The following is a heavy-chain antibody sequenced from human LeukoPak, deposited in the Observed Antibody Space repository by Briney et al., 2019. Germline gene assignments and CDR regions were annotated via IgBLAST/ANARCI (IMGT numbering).Heavy chain of an antibody. J-gene: IGHJ5*02. CDR3: AREGYCSSTSCTNWFDP. D-gene: IGHD2-2*01. CDR1: GGSISSGGYY. Sequence: TSETLSLTCTVSGGSISSGGYYWSWIRQHPGKGLEWIGYIYYSGSTYYNPSLKSRVTISVDTSKNQFSLKLSSVTAAGTAVYYCAREGYCSSTSCTNWFDPWGQGTLVTVSS. CDR2: IYYSGST. V-gene: IGHV4-31*03.